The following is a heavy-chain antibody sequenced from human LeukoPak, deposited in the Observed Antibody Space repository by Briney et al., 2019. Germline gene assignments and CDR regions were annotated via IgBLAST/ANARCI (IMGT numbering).Heavy chain of an antibody. J-gene: IGHJ6*03. CDR1: GYTFTSYG. CDR3: ARTPGYYDFWSGTYYYYMDV. V-gene: IGHV1-8*03. CDR2: MNPNSGNT. D-gene: IGHD3-3*01. Sequence: ASVKVSCKASGYTFTSYGINWVRQATGQGLEWMGWMNPNSGNTGYAQKFQGRVTITRNTSISTAYMELSSLRSEDTAVYYCARTPGYYDFWSGTYYYYMDVWGKGTTVTVSS.